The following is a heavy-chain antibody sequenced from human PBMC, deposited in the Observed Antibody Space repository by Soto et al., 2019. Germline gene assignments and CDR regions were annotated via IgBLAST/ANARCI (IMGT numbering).Heavy chain of an antibody. J-gene: IGHJ6*02. CDR2: ISPYPGNT. CDR3: VMVDNYVTPTPQDV. Sequence: QVQLVQSGDEVKKPGASVKVSCKASGYIFVNYGIAWVRQAPGQGLEWMGWISPYPGNTLSASKVQGRLTMTTDTSTSTAYMDLGSLTSDDTAVYYCVMVDNYVTPTPQDVWGQGTTVTVSS. D-gene: IGHD3-16*01. V-gene: IGHV1-18*01. CDR1: GYIFVNYG.